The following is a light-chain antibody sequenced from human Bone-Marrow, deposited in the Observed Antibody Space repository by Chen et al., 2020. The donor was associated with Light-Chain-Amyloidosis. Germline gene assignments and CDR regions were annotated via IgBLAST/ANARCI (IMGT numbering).Light chain of an antibody. CDR3: QSYQGSSQGV. CDR1: SVSIATNS. J-gene: IGLJ3*02. Sequence: NFMLTQPHSVSESPGKTVIISCTRSSVSIATNSVQWYQQRPGSSPTTVIYEDDQRPSGVPDRFSGSIDRSSNSASLTISGLKTEDEADYYCQSYQGSSQGVFGGGTKLTVL. V-gene: IGLV6-57*01. CDR2: EDD.